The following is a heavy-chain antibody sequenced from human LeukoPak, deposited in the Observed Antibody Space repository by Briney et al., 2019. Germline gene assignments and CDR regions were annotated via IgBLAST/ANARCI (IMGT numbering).Heavy chain of an antibody. CDR3: ARDRDGTGNYPLDY. V-gene: IGHV3-23*01. CDR2: ISGSGGGP. CDR1: GFTFSKYA. Sequence: GGSLRLSCAASGFTFSKYAMSWVRQAPGKGLECVSCISGSGGGPYYADSGKGRFTISRDNSKNTLYLQMNRLRADDTAVYYCARDRDGTGNYPLDYWGQGTLVIVSS. J-gene: IGHJ4*02. D-gene: IGHD3-10*01.